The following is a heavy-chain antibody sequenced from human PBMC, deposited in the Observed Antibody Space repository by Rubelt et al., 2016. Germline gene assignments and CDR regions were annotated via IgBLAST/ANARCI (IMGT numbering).Heavy chain of an antibody. D-gene: IGHD1-1*01. J-gene: IGHJ4*02. CDR2: INTDGST. CDR3: ARGSDNGDY. Sequence: RYWMHWVRQAPGKGLVWVSRINTDGSTSYADSVKGRFTISRDNGKNTLHLQMNSLRAEDTAFYYCARGSDNGDYGGQGTLVTVSS. CDR1: RYW. V-gene: IGHV3-74*01.